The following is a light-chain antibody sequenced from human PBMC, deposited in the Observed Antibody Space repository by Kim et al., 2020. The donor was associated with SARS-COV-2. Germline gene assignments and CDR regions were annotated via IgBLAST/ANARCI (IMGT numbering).Light chain of an antibody. CDR1: NIGSYN. V-gene: IGLV3-9*01. CDR3: QAWHRSTGV. J-gene: IGLJ3*02. CDR2: KDK. Sequence: SYELTQPVSVSVALGQTARITCGATNIGSYNVHWYQQKPGQAPALVIYKDKTRPSGIPERISGSNSGNTATLTISRAQAGDDADSYCQAWHRSTGVFGGG.